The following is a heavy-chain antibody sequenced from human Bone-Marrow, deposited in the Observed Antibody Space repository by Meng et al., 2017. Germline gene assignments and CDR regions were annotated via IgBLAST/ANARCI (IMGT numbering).Heavy chain of an antibody. CDR3: ARGVASPIFSTVVTPAFDY. V-gene: IGHV4-34*01. CDR2: INHSGST. D-gene: IGHD4-23*01. J-gene: IGHJ4*02. Sequence: VPVQECGAGLFKPSETLSLTCAVYGGSFSGYYWSWIRQPPGKGLAWIGEINHSGSTNYHPSLKSRVTISVDTSKNQFSLKLSSVTAADTAVYYCARGVASPIFSTVVTPAFDYWGQGTLVTVSS. CDR1: GGSFSGYY.